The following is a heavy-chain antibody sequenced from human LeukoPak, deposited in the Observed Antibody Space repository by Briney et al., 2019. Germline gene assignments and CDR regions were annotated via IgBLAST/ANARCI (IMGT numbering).Heavy chain of an antibody. Sequence: GRSLRLSCAASGFTFSSYAMYWVRQAPGKGLEWVAVISYDGSNKYYADSVKGRFTISRDNSKNTLYLQMNSLRAEDTAVYYCARRERSSGWYRYDHWGQGTLVTVSS. CDR3: ARRERSSGWYRYDH. CDR2: ISYDGSNK. CDR1: GFTFSSYA. D-gene: IGHD6-19*01. J-gene: IGHJ4*02. V-gene: IGHV3-30-3*01.